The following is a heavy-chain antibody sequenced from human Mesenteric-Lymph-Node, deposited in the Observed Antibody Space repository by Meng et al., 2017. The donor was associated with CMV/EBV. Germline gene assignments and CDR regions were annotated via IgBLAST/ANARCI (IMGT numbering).Heavy chain of an antibody. CDR3: ARVGDIVVVPAAPHYYGMDV. CDR1: GFAVAVHY. Sequence: GGSLRLSCAASGFAVAVHYMSWVRQAPGKGLEWVANIKQDGSEKYYVDSVKGRFTISRDNAKNSLYLQMNSLRAEDTAVYYCARVGDIVVVPAAPHYYGMDVWGQGTTVTVSS. J-gene: IGHJ6*02. CDR2: IKQDGSEK. V-gene: IGHV3-7*01. D-gene: IGHD2-2*01.